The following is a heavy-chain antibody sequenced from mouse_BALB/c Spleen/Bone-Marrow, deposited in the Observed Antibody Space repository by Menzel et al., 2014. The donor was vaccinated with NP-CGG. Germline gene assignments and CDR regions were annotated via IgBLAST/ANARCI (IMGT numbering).Heavy chain of an antibody. Sequence: VKLLESGAEMVKPGASVKLSCKASGYTFISYWIHWVKLRPAQGLEWLGEINPSHGRTDYNEKFKNKATLTVDKSSSTAYIQLSSLTSEDSAVYYCARYDGPAWFAYWGQGTLVTVSA. CDR3: ARYDGPAWFAY. D-gene: IGHD2-3*01. V-gene: IGHV1S81*02. CDR1: GYTFISYW. J-gene: IGHJ3*01. CDR2: INPSHGRT.